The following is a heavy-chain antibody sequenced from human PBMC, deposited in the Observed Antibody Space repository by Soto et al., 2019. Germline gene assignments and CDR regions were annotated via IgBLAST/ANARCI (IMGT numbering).Heavy chain of an antibody. Sequence: GESLKISCKGSGYSFTSYWIGWVRQMPGKGLEWMGIIYPGDSDTRYSPSFQGQVTISADKSISTAYLQWSSLKASDTAMYYCARWQGYCSSTSCSFFDYWGQGTLVTVSS. CDR3: ARWQGYCSSTSCSFFDY. J-gene: IGHJ4*02. CDR1: GYSFTSYW. V-gene: IGHV5-51*01. CDR2: IYPGDSDT. D-gene: IGHD2-2*01.